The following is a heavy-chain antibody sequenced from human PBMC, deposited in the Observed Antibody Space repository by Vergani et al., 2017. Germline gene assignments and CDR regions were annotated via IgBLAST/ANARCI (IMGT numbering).Heavy chain of an antibody. CDR2: IYYSGST. CDR1: GGSISSSSYY. D-gene: IGHD3-22*01. J-gene: IGHJ6*02. V-gene: IGHV4-39*01. Sequence: QLQLQESGPGLVKPSETLSLTCTVSGGSISSSSYYWGWIRQPPGKGLEWIGSIYYSGSTYYNPSLKSRVTISVDTSKNQFSLKLSSVTAADTAVYYCARGPRYYDSSGYPDVWGQGTTVTVSS. CDR3: ARGPRYYDSSGYPDV.